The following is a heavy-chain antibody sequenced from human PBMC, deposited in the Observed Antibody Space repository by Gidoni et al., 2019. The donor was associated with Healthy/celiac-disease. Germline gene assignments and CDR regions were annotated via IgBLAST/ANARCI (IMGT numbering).Heavy chain of an antibody. CDR2: IIPIFGTA. D-gene: IGHD6-19*01. Sequence: QVQLVQSGAEVKKPGSPVKVSCKAPGGTFTSYAISWVRQAPGQGLEWMGGIIPIFGTANYAQKFQGRVTITADESTSTAYMELSSLRSEDTAVYYCAREGIAVAGTSGVDYWGQGTLVTVSS. CDR3: AREGIAVAGTSGVDY. V-gene: IGHV1-69*01. J-gene: IGHJ4*02. CDR1: GGTFTSYA.